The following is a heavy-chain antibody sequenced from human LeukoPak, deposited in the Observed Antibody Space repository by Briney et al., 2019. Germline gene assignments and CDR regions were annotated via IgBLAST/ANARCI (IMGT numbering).Heavy chain of an antibody. D-gene: IGHD5-18*01. CDR1: GVSINTCCYY. J-gene: IGHJ4*02. Sequence: PSETLSLTCDVSGVSINTCCYYWTWIRQPPGKGLEWIGYKYYSGSTRYNSSLRSRLTISLDSSKNQFSLRLTSVTAADTAVYYCARGRSYGFDFNSWGPGTLVIVSS. CDR2: KYYSGST. CDR3: ARGRSYGFDFNS. V-gene: IGHV4-61*01.